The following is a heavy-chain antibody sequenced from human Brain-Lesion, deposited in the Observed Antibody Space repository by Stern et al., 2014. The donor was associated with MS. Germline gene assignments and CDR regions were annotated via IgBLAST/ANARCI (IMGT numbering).Heavy chain of an antibody. CDR3: ARGRVVPGFQYYATDV. D-gene: IGHD2-2*01. V-gene: IGHV4-61*02. Sequence: QVQLVQSGPGLVKPSQTLSLSCTVSGGSISSGGYYWSWIRQPAGKGLEWIGRIFNSGSTSYNPPPKSRAPISIDTSKNPFTLWRNPMTAPDTAVYFCARGRVVPGFQYYATDVWGQGTTVIVSS. CDR1: GGSISSGGYY. CDR2: IFNSGST. J-gene: IGHJ6*02.